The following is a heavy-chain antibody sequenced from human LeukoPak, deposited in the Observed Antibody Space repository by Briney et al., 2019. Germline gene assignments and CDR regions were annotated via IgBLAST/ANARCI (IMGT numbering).Heavy chain of an antibody. J-gene: IGHJ4*02. CDR1: GGSISSGGYY. CDR3: ARFLDHTRMGYCSGGSCYGGFDY. D-gene: IGHD2-15*01. CDR2: IYYSGST. Sequence: PSETLSLTCTVSGGSISSGGYYWSWIRQHPGKGLEWIGYIYYSGSTYYNPSLKSRVTISVDTSKNQFSLKLSSVTAADTAVYYCARFLDHTRMGYCSGGSCYGGFDYWGQGTLVTVSS. V-gene: IGHV4-31*03.